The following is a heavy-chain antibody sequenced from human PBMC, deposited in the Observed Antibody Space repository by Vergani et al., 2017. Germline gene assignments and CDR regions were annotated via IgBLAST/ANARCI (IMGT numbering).Heavy chain of an antibody. V-gene: IGHV4-38-2*02. CDR3: ARDQGIAEVTPPRDNWFDP. CDR2: IYHSGSN. D-gene: IGHD6-13*01. Sequence: QVQLQESGPGLVKPSETLSLTCAVSGYSISSGYYWGWIRQPPGKGLEWIGIIYHSGSNYYNPALKSRVTISLDTSKNQCSLKMSSVTAADTAVYYCARDQGIAEVTPPRDNWFDPWGQGTLVTVSS. J-gene: IGHJ5*02. CDR1: GYSISSGYY.